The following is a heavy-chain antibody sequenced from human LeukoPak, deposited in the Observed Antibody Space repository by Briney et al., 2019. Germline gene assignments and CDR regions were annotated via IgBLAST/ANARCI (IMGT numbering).Heavy chain of an antibody. CDR2: ISGSGGST. CDR1: GFTFSSYA. D-gene: IGHD2-2*01. J-gene: IGHJ4*02. V-gene: IGHV3-23*01. Sequence: GGSLRLSCAASGFTFSSYAMGWVRQAPGKGLEWVSAISGSGGSTYYADSVKGRFTISRDSSKNTLYLQMNSLRAEDTAVYYCAKVDVGYCSSTSCPLDYWGQGTLVTVSS. CDR3: AKVDVGYCSSTSCPLDY.